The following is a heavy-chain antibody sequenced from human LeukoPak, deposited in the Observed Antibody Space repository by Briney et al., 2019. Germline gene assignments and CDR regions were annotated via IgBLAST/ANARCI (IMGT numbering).Heavy chain of an antibody. Sequence: SSSGSTIYYADSVKGRFTISRDNAKNSLYLQMNSLRAEDTAVYYCARSGSVSGFDYWGQGTLVTVSS. CDR3: ARSGSVSGFDY. D-gene: IGHD6-19*01. J-gene: IGHJ4*02. V-gene: IGHV3-11*04. CDR2: SSSGSTI.